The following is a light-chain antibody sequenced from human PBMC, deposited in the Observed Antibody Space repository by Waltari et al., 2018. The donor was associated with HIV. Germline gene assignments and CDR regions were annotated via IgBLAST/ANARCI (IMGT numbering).Light chain of an antibody. CDR2: RNN. Sequence: QSVLTQPPSASGTPGQRVTISCSGSSSNIGSNYVYWYQQLPGTAPKLLIYRNNRLPSGVPDVFAGSKSGTSASLAISGLRSEDEADYYCAAWDDSLSGLVFGGGTKLTVL. J-gene: IGLJ2*01. V-gene: IGLV1-47*01. CDR1: SSNIGSNY. CDR3: AAWDDSLSGLV.